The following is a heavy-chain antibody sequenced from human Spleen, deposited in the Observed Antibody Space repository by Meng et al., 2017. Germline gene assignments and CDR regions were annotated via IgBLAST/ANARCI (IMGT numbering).Heavy chain of an antibody. V-gene: IGHV6-1*01. Sequence: SQTLSLTCAISGDSVSRDSAAWNWIRQSPSRGLEWLGRTYYRSKWYDDYAVSLKSRITINPDTSKNQFSLQLNSVTPEDTAVYYCARAEASSGYYYGMNLWGQGTTVTVSS. CDR2: TYYRSKWYD. CDR1: GDSVSRDSAA. J-gene: IGHJ6*02. CDR3: ARAEASSGYYYGMNL. D-gene: IGHD3-3*01.